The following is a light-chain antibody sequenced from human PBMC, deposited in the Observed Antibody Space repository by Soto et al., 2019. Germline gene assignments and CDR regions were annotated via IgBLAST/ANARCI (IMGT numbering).Light chain of an antibody. J-gene: IGKJ5*01. V-gene: IGKV3-15*01. CDR3: QQYNNWPIT. CDR2: GSS. CDR1: ETISTN. Sequence: EIVLTQSPATLSVSPGERATLSCRATETISTNLAWFQRKPGQPPRLLIYGSSTRATGLPARFSGSGSGTEFTLTISSLQSEDFALYYCQQYNNWPITFGQGTRLEIK.